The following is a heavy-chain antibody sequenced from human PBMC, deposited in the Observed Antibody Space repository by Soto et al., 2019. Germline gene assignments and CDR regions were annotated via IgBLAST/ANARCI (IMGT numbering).Heavy chain of an antibody. Sequence: QITLKESGPTLVKPTQTLKLTCTVSGFSLNTNGVGVGWIRQPPGKALEWLAIVYWNDDKRYSPSLESRLTIARDASRNQVVLTMTNMDPVDTATYYCAHRHFNKVAYFDYWGQGTLVTVSS. CDR2: VYWNDDK. CDR1: GFSLNTNGVG. CDR3: AHRHFNKVAYFDY. J-gene: IGHJ4*02. V-gene: IGHV2-5*01.